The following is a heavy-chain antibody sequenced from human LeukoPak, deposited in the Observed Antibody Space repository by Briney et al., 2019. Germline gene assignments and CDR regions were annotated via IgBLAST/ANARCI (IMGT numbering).Heavy chain of an antibody. CDR3: ARGVVVTAYNWFDP. Sequence: GESLRLSCAASGFTFTSYAMSWVRQAPGKGLEWVSGISAGGENTDYADSVKGRFTISRDNAKNSRYLQMNSLRAEDTAVYYCARGVVVTAYNWFDPWGQGTLVTVSS. V-gene: IGHV3-23*01. J-gene: IGHJ5*02. CDR2: ISAGGENT. CDR1: GFTFTSYA. D-gene: IGHD2-21*02.